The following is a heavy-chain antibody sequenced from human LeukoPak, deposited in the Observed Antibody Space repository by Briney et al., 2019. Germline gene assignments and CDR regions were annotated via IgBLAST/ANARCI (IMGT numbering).Heavy chain of an antibody. D-gene: IGHD6-13*01. CDR3: AVGAGPFDG. J-gene: IGHJ5*02. CDR1: GASISSYH. CDR2: ILSIGTT. Sequence: PSETLSLTCTVSGASISSYHWSWTRQPPGQGLEWIGYILSIGTTNYNPSLKTRVPISVDTPKNQFSLTLSSVTAAATAVYSCAVGAGPFDGWGQGRLVTV. V-gene: IGHV4-59*01.